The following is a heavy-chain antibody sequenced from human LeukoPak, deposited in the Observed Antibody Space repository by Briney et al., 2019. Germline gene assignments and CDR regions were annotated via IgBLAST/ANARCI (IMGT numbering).Heavy chain of an antibody. J-gene: IGHJ4*02. V-gene: IGHV3-7*01. CDR3: AKGGSSWYVDY. D-gene: IGHD6-13*01. Sequence: GGSLRLSCAASGFTLSNYWMSWVRQAPGKGLEWVANIKQDGSEKYYVDSVKGRFTISRDNAKNSLYLQMNSLRAEDTAIYYCAKGGSSWYVDYWGQGTLVTVSS. CDR1: GFTLSNYW. CDR2: IKQDGSEK.